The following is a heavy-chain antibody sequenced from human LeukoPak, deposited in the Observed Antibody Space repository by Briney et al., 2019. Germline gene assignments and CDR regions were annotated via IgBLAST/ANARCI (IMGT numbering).Heavy chain of an antibody. Sequence: SETLSLTCTLSGGSVSSCSYYGRCIRQPPGKRLEWIAYIYYSGSTNYNPSLKSRVTISVDTSKNQFSLKLSSVTAADTAVYYCAIFSGGSYAFDYWGQGTLVTVSS. CDR2: IYYSGST. V-gene: IGHV4-61*01. CDR3: AIFSGGSYAFDY. D-gene: IGHD2-15*01. J-gene: IGHJ4*02. CDR1: GGSVSSCSYY.